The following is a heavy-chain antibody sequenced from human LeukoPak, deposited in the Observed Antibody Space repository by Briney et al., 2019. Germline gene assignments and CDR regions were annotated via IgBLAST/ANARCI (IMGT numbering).Heavy chain of an antibody. CDR1: GGSISSNSYS. J-gene: IGHJ4*02. CDR3: AREDYYNSGGYYLDY. V-gene: IGHV4-39*07. Sequence: PSETLSLTCTVSGGSISSNSYSWGWIRQPPGKGLEWIGNIYHSGSTNYSPSLKSRVTISVDTSKNQFSLKLSSVAAADTAVYFCAREDYYNSGGYYLDYWGQGTLVTVSS. D-gene: IGHD3-22*01. CDR2: IYHSGST.